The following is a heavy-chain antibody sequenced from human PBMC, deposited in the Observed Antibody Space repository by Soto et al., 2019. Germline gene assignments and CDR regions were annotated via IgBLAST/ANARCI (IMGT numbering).Heavy chain of an antibody. V-gene: IGHV1-69*04. CDR1: GGTFSSYT. CDR2: IIPVVGIG. Sequence: SVKVSCKASGGTFSSYTISWVRQAPGQGLEWMGRIIPVVGIGNYAQKFQGRVTITADKSTSTAYMELSSLRSEDTAVYYCARDSYYDSSGYHYYFDYWGQGTLVTVSS. D-gene: IGHD3-22*01. J-gene: IGHJ4*02. CDR3: ARDSYYDSSGYHYYFDY.